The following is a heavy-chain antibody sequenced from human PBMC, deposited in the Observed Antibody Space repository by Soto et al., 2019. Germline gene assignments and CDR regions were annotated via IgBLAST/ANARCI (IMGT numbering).Heavy chain of an antibody. CDR1: GFIVSNNY. CDR2: IYSGGRT. CDR3: ARGLPDYYGMDV. J-gene: IGHJ6*02. Sequence: GGSLRLSCAASGFIVSNNYMSWVRQAPGKGLEWVSVIYSGGRTFYADSVKGRFTISGDNSKNTLYLQMNSLRAEDTAVYYCARGLPDYYGMDVWGQGTTVTVSS. V-gene: IGHV3-53*01.